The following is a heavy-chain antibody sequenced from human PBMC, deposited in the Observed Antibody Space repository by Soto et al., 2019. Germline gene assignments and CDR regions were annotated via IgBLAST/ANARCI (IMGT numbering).Heavy chain of an antibody. CDR2: ISRGGDTI. CDR1: GFTFGDFE. CDR3: ARSIGIDY. D-gene: IGHD3-10*01. J-gene: IGHJ4*02. Sequence: EVHLVESGGGLVRPGGSLRLSCVGSGFTFGDFEMNWVHQAPEKGLEWVSYISRGGDTIYYADSVKGRFTISRDNAKNSVYLQMNSLRAEDTAVYYCARSIGIDYWGQGTLVTVSS. V-gene: IGHV3-48*03.